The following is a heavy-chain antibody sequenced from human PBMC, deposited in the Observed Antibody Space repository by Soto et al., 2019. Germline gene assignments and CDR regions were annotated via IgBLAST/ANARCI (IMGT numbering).Heavy chain of an antibody. CDR3: TTDLYNWNYDGDYYYGMDV. CDR2: IKSKTDGGTT. CDR1: GFTFSNAW. D-gene: IGHD1-7*01. J-gene: IGHJ6*02. V-gene: IGHV3-15*01. Sequence: GGSLRLSCAASGFTFSNAWMSWVRQAPGKGLEWVGHIKSKTDGGTTDYAAPVKGRFTISRDDSKNTLYLQMNSLKTEDTAVYYCTTDLYNWNYDGDYYYGMDVWGQGTTVTVSS.